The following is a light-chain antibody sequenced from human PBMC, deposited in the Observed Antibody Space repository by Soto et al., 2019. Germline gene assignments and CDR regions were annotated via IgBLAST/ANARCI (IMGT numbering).Light chain of an antibody. CDR2: DVS. CDR1: SRDVGGYDH. Sequence: QSALTQPPAASGSPGQSVTISCAGTSRDVGGYDHVSWYQQHPGKAPKLMIYDVSKRPSGVPDRFSGSKSGNAASLTVSGLQTEDEADYYCSSFAGSNNVVFGGGTKLTVL. J-gene: IGLJ3*02. V-gene: IGLV2-8*01. CDR3: SSFAGSNNVV.